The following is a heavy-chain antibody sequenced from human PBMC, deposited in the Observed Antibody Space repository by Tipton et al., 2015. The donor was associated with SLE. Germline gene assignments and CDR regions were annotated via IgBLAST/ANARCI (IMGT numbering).Heavy chain of an antibody. CDR3: ARGRLLRSVAIDI. D-gene: IGHD3-3*01. Sequence: TLSLTCAVYGGSFSGYYWSWIRQPPGKGLEWIGEINHSGSTNYNPSLKSRVTISVDTSKNQFSLKLSSVTAADTAVYYCARGRLLRSVAIDIWGQGTMVTVSS. V-gene: IGHV4-34*01. J-gene: IGHJ3*02. CDR1: GGSFSGYY. CDR2: INHSGST.